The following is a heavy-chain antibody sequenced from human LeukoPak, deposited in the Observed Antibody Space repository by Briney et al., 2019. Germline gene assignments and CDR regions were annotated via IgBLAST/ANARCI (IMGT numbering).Heavy chain of an antibody. J-gene: IGHJ4*02. CDR1: GGSVSSGSYY. D-gene: IGHD3-10*01. CDR3: ARVSYYGSGSFYPFDY. Sequence: PSGTLSLTCTVSGGSVSSGSYYWSWIRQPPGKGLEWIGYIYYSGSTNYNPSLKSRVTLSVDTSKNQFSLKLSSVTAADTAVYYCARVSYYGSGSFYPFDYWGQGTLVTVSS. CDR2: IYYSGST. V-gene: IGHV4-61*01.